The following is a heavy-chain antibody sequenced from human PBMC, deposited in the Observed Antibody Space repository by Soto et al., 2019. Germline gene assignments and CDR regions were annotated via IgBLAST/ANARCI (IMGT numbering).Heavy chain of an antibody. J-gene: IGHJ4*02. V-gene: IGHV2-5*02. CDR3: ARALGSWGSYYFDH. D-gene: IGHD3-16*01. Sequence: QITLKESGPTLVRPTQTLTLTCTVSGFSLDTWGVGVGWIRQSPGKAPEWLALIYWDDDKRYSPSLKNRLTITKDPSKNQVALTVTNMDPVDTVTYYCARALGSWGSYYFDHWGQGTLVTVSS. CDR2: IYWDDDK. CDR1: GFSLDTWGVG.